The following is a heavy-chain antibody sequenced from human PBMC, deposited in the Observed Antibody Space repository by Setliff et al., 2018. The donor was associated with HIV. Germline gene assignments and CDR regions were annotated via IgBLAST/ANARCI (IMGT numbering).Heavy chain of an antibody. Sequence: GGSLRLSCAASGFTFSKYSMNWVRQAPGKGLEWVSYIGSSGSTIYYADSVKGRFTSSRDNARNSLFLQMNSLRAEDTAFYYCTKDVNWKGYSYDYVYFDSWGQGTLVTVSS. D-gene: IGHD5-18*01. V-gene: IGHV3-48*01. CDR2: IGSSGSTI. J-gene: IGHJ4*02. CDR1: GFTFSKYS. CDR3: TKDVNWKGYSYDYVYFDS.